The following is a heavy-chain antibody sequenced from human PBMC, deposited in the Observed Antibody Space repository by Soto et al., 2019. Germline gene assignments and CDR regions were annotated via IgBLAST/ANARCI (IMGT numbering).Heavy chain of an antibody. Sequence: EVQLVESGGGLVQPGGSLRLSCATSGFTFSNYPMNWVRQAPGKGLEWVSGISAGGHNTYYADSVKGRFTIFRDNSQNTVSLQMDSLRVEDTAVYYCARRVWGQGTLVTVTS. V-gene: IGHV3-23*04. J-gene: IGHJ4*02. CDR2: ISAGGHNT. CDR3: ARRV. CDR1: GFTFSNYP.